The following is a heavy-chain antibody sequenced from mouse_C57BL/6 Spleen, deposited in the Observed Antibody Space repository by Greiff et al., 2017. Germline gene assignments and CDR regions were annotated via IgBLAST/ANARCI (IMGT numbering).Heavy chain of an antibody. V-gene: IGHV1-54*01. CDR2: INPGSGGT. J-gene: IGHJ3*01. CDR3: ARRGIYYDNAY. Sequence: QVQLQQSGAELVRPGTSVKVSCKASGYAFTNYLIEWVKQRPGQGLEWIGVINPGSGGTNYNEKFKGKATLTADKSSSTAYMQLSSLTSADSAVCFCARRGIYYDNAYWGQGTLVTVSA. CDR1: GYAFTNYL. D-gene: IGHD2-4*01.